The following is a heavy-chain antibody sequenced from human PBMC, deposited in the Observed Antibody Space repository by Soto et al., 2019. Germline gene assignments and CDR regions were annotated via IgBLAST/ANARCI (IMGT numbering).Heavy chain of an antibody. Sequence: PSETLSLTCAVSGGSISSGGYSWSWIRQPQGKGLEWIGYIYHSWSTYYNPSLKSRVTISVDRSKNQFSLKLSSVTAADTAVYYCAAGGGLPRYYWGQGTLVTVS. V-gene: IGHV4-30-2*01. CDR3: AAGGGLPRYY. CDR2: IYHSWST. CDR1: GGSISSGGYS. D-gene: IGHD5-12*01. J-gene: IGHJ4*02.